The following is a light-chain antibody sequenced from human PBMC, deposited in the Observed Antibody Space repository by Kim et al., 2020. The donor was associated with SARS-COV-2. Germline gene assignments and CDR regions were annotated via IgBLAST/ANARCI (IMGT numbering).Light chain of an antibody. Sequence: DIKMTQSPSSLSASVGDRVTITCRASQTISTHLNWYQQKPGKAPRLLIYATSNLQSGVPSRFSGSGSGTDFTLTISSLQPEDFATYHCQQTYTTPQPFGRGTKVDL. CDR3: QQTYTTPQP. CDR2: ATS. J-gene: IGKJ3*01. CDR1: QTISTH. V-gene: IGKV1-39*01.